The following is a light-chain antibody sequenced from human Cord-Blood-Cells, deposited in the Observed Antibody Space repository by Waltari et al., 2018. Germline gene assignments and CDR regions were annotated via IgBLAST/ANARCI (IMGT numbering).Light chain of an antibody. CDR2: DAS. V-gene: IGKV1-33*01. J-gene: IGKJ3*01. CDR3: QQYDNLPFT. CDR1: QDIGNY. Sequence: DIQMTQSPSSLSASVGDRVTITCQASQDIGNYLNWYQQNPGKAPKLLIYDASNLETGFPSRVSGSGSGTDFTFTISGLQPEDIVKYYCQQYDNLPFTFGPGTKVDIK.